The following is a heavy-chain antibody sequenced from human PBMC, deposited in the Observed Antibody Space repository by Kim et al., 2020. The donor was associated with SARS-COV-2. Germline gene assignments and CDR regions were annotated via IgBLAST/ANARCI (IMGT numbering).Heavy chain of an antibody. CDR2: MNPNSGNT. V-gene: IGHV1-8*01. CDR3: ARAAGSVVDAFDI. CDR1: GYTFTSYD. Sequence: ASVKVSCKASGYTFTSYDINWVRQATGQGLEWMGWMNPNSGNTGYAQKFQGRVTMTMNTSISTAYMELSSLRSEDTAVYYCARAAGSVVDAFDIWGQGTMVTVSS. D-gene: IGHD2-15*01. J-gene: IGHJ3*02.